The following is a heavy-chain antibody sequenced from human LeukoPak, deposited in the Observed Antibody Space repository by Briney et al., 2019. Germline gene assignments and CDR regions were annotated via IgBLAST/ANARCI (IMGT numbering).Heavy chain of an antibody. V-gene: IGHV3-30*02. CDR3: ARKKSVYRSSSSTYYYMDV. CDR1: GFTFGSYG. J-gene: IGHJ6*03. CDR2: IRHDGSDK. Sequence: GESLRLSCAASGFTFGSYGVHWVRQAPGKGLEWVAFIRHDGSDKYYADSVKGRFTISRDNSKSTLYLQMNSLRAEDTAVYHRARKKSVYRSSSSTYYYMDVWGKGTTVTVSS. D-gene: IGHD6-6*01.